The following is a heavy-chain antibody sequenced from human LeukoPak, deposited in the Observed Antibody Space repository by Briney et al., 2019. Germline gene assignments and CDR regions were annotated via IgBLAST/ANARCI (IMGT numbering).Heavy chain of an antibody. Sequence: GGSLRLSCAASGFTLSNYAMHWVRQAPGKGLEWVAVIWYDGSNKYYADSVKGRFTISRDNSKNTLYLQMNSLRAEDTAVYYCASDYVGYWGQGTLVTVSS. CDR2: IWYDGSNK. CDR1: GFTLSNYA. J-gene: IGHJ4*02. D-gene: IGHD1-26*01. CDR3: ASDYVGY. V-gene: IGHV3-33*08.